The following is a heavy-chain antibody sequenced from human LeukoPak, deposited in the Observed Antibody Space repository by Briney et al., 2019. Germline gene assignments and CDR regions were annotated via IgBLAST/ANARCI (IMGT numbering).Heavy chain of an antibody. CDR3: ARDGGYGTAFDY. D-gene: IGHD3-22*01. CDR1: GFTLDDYG. CDR2: ISWNGGST. Sequence: GGSLRLSSAASGFTLDDYGMSWVRGAPGKGLEWVSGISWNGGSTGYADSVKGRFTISRDNAKNSLYLHMNSLRAEDTALYYCARDGGYGTAFDYWGQGTLVTVSS. J-gene: IGHJ4*02. V-gene: IGHV3-20*03.